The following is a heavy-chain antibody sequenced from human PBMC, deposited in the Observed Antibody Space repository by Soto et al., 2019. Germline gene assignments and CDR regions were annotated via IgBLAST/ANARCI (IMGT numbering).Heavy chain of an antibody. Sequence: EERLVESGGGLVQPGGSLRLSCAASGFTFSSYWMTWVRQAPGKGREWVANIKKDESKKSYLDSVRGRFTISRDNAKNSLYLQMDSLTAEDTALYYCARDVSPGSSSWYFDAFDLWGQGTMVTVSS. D-gene: IGHD6-13*01. CDR1: GFTFSSYW. V-gene: IGHV3-7*05. CDR2: IKKDESKK. J-gene: IGHJ3*01. CDR3: ARDVSPGSSSWYFDAFDL.